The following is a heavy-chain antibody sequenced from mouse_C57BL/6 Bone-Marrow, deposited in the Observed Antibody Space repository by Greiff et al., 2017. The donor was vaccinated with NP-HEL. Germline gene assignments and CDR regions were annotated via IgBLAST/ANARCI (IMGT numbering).Heavy chain of an antibody. CDR1: GFSLSTFGMG. Sequence: QVTLKESGPGILQPSQTLSLTCSFSGFSLSTFGMGVGWIRQPSGKGLEWLAHIWWDDDKYYHPALKSRLTISKATSKHYVFLKIANVYTADTATYYCARIGGIYYGNYLLYYYAMDYWGQGTSVTVSS. J-gene: IGHJ4*01. CDR3: ARIGGIYYGNYLLYYYAMDY. CDR2: IWWDDDK. V-gene: IGHV8-8*01. D-gene: IGHD2-1*01.